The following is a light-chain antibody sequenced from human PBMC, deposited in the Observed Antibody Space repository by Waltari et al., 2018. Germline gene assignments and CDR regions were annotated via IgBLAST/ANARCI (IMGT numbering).Light chain of an antibody. CDR1: SSDVGSYNL. CDR3: CSYAGSSPYV. Sequence: QSALTQPASVSGSPGQSITISCTGTSSDVGSYNLVSWYQQHPGKAPKLMIYEVSKRPSGVSNRFSGFKSGNTASLTISGLQAEDEADYYCCSYAGSSPYVFGTGTKVTVL. V-gene: IGLV2-23*02. J-gene: IGLJ1*01. CDR2: EVS.